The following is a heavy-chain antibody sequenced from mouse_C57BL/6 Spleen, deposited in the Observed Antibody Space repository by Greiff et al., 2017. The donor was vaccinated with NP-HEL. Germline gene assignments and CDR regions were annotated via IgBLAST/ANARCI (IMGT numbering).Heavy chain of an antibody. CDR1: GYSITSGYY. D-gene: IGHD1-1*01. J-gene: IGHJ4*01. Sequence: ESGPGLVKPSQSLSLTCSVTGYSITSGYYWNWIRQFPGNKLEWMGYISYDGSNNYNPSLKNRISITRDTSKNQFFLKLNSVTTEDTATYYCARVRGSSYYYAMDYWGQGTSVTVSS. V-gene: IGHV3-6*01. CDR2: ISYDGSN. CDR3: ARVRGSSYYYAMDY.